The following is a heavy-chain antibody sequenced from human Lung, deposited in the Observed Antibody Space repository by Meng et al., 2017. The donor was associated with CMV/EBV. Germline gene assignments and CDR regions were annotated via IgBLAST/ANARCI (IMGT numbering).Heavy chain of an antibody. Sequence: SXTXSLXCTVSGGSISSYYWSWIRQPPGKGLEWIGYIYYSGSTNYNPSLKSRVTISVDTSKNQFSLKLSSVTAADTAVYYCARGGYYDFWSGYSYYYYYGMDVWGQGTXVTVSS. CDR1: GGSISSYY. CDR2: IYYSGST. D-gene: IGHD3-3*01. J-gene: IGHJ6*02. V-gene: IGHV4-59*01. CDR3: ARGGYYDFWSGYSYYYYYGMDV.